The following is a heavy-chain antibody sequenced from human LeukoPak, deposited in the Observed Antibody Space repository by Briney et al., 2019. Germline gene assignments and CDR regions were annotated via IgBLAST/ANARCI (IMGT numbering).Heavy chain of an antibody. J-gene: IGHJ4*02. Sequence: GRSLRLSCTASGFTFSSYVMHWVRQAPGKGLEYVSTIDGNGGSTYYANSVKGRFTISRDNSKNTLNLQMGSLRAEDMAVYYCARGGGYCSRTGCYGIDYWGQGTLVTVSS. V-gene: IGHV3-64*01. CDR3: ARGGGYCSRTGCYGIDY. CDR1: GFTFSSYV. CDR2: IDGNGGST. D-gene: IGHD2-2*01.